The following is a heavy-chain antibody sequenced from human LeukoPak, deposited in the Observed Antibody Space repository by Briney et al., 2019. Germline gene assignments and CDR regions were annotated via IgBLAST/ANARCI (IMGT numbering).Heavy chain of an antibody. CDR2: IYTSGST. J-gene: IGHJ4*02. CDR1: GGSISSGNFY. CDR3: ARDREVGATGYYFDY. V-gene: IGHV4-61*02. Sequence: SQTLSLTCTVSGGSISSGNFYWSWIRQPAGKGLEWIGRIYTSGSTTYNSSLKSRVTISLDTSKNHFSLRLSSVTAADTAVYYCARDREVGATGYYFDYWGQGTLVTVSS. D-gene: IGHD1-26*01.